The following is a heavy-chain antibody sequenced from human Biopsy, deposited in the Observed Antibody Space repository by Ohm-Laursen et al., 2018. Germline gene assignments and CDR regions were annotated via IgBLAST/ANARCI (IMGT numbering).Heavy chain of an antibody. CDR1: GASVKTSGYF. J-gene: IGHJ2*01. CDR3: VREPKTGTAEAWYFDL. D-gene: IGHD3-9*01. V-gene: IGHV4-31*03. Sequence: QTLSLTCSVSGASVKTSGYFWAWIRQRPGKGLEWIGYISYNERTHYNPSLTSRLAISLDTSNNRISLQLRSVSAADTAAYYCVREPKTGTAEAWYFDLWGRGSPVTVPS. CDR2: ISYNERT.